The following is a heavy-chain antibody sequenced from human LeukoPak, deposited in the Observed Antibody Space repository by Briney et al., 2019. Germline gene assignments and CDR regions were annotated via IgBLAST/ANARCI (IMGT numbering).Heavy chain of an antibody. J-gene: IGHJ3*02. Sequence: GGSLRLSCVASGFTFSSYSMNWVRQAPGKGLEWVSILGSSSGYINYADSLRGRVTISRDNAKNSLYLQVNRLRAEDTAVYYCAREYCNGGSCYWGAFDIWGQGTMVTVSS. CDR1: GFTFSSYS. V-gene: IGHV3-21*01. CDR3: AREYCNGGSCYWGAFDI. D-gene: IGHD2-15*01. CDR2: LGSSSGYI.